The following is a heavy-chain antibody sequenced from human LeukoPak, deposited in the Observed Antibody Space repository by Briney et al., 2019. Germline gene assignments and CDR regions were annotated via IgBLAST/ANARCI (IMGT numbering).Heavy chain of an antibody. V-gene: IGHV1-8*02. CDR1: GYTFTSYD. D-gene: IGHD5/OR15-5a*01. CDR2: MNPNSGNT. CDR3: ARNKIYSVYFDY. Sequence: ASVKVSCKASGYTFTSYDINWVRQATGQGLEWMGWMNPNSGNTGYAQKFQGRVTMTRNTSISTAYMELSSLRSEDTAVYYCARNKIYSVYFDYWGQGTLVTVSS. J-gene: IGHJ4*02.